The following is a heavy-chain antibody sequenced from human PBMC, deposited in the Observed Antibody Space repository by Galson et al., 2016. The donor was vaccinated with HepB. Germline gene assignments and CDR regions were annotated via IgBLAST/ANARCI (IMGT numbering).Heavy chain of an antibody. CDR3: AKDKLTLWGSPADY. CDR2: ISAGGGST. V-gene: IGHV3-23*01. J-gene: IGHJ4*02. Sequence: SLRLSCAASGFTFSTYGMSWARQAPGKGLEWVAGISAGGGSTQYSHLVKGRFTISRDTSKNTVYLQMNSLSADDTALYYCAKDKLTLWGSPADYWGQGTLVTVSS. CDR1: GFTFSTYG. D-gene: IGHD7-27*01.